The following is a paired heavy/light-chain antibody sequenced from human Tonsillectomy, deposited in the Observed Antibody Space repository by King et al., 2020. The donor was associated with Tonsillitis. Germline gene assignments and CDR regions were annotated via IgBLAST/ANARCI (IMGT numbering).Heavy chain of an antibody. J-gene: IGHJ4*02. CDR2: IYNGGST. V-gene: IGHV3-53*01. Sequence: EVQLVESGGGLIQPGGSLRLSCGPSRFIVSSNYMTWVRQAPGKGLEWVSVIYNGGSTYYADSVKGRFTISRDYSKDTLFLQMNSLRVEDSAVYYCARDRYGDPTYWGQGTVVTVAS. CDR3: ARDRYGDPTY. D-gene: IGHD2-21*02. CDR1: RFIVSSNY.
Light chain of an antibody. CDR1: SGSIAGNY. J-gene: IGLJ3*02. V-gene: IGLV6-57*01. Sequence: NFMLTQPHSVSESPGKTVTISCTRSSGSIAGNYVQWYQQRPGRAPTTVIYEDTQRPSGVPDRFSGSIDSSSNSASLTISGLKPEDEADYYCQSYYGSRQGVFGGGTKVTVL. CDR3: QSYYGSRQGV. CDR2: EDT.